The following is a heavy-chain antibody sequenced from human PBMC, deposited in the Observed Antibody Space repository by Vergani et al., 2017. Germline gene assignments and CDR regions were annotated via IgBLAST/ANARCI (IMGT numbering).Heavy chain of an antibody. CDR1: GYTFSNYY. V-gene: IGHV1-46*03. Sequence: QVQVVQSGAEVKKPGASVKVSCKTSGYTFSNYYMHWVRQAPGQGLEWMGIINPSGGHTKYAQKFQGRVTMTRDTSTSTVYMELSSLRSEDTAIYYCARGDYDNLTGYRYWGQGTLVTVSA. J-gene: IGHJ4*02. D-gene: IGHD3-9*01. CDR3: ARGDYDNLTGYRY. CDR2: INPSGGHT.